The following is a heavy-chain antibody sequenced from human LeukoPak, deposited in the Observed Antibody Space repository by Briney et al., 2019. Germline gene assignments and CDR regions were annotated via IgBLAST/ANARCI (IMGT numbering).Heavy chain of an antibody. D-gene: IGHD1-26*01. CDR1: GFTFSNYN. V-gene: IGHV3-21*01. CDR3: ARDPYSGNYGNYYYYYMDV. Sequence: GGSLRLSCAASGFTFSNYNMNWVREAPGEAMGWVSSLISSGTYNFYADSVRGRFTLSRENAKNTLYMQMDSLGPEDTAVYYCARDPYSGNYGNYYYYYMDVWGKGTTVTVSS. J-gene: IGHJ6*03. CDR2: LISSGTYN.